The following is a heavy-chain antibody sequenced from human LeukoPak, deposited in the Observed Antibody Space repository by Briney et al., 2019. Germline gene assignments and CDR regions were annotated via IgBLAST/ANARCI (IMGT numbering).Heavy chain of an antibody. Sequence: GGSLRLSCAASGFTFSSYSMNWVRQAPGKGLEWVSSISSSSSYIYYADSVEGRFTISRDNAKNSLYLQMNSLRAEDTAVYYCARRGWQWLSPLDYWGQGTLVTVSS. CDR2: ISSSSSYI. D-gene: IGHD6-19*01. CDR3: ARRGWQWLSPLDY. CDR1: GFTFSSYS. V-gene: IGHV3-21*01. J-gene: IGHJ4*02.